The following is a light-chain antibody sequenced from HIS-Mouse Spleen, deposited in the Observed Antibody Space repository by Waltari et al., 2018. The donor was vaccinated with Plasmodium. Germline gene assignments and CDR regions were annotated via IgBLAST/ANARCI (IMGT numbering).Light chain of an antibody. J-gene: IGKJ4*01. Sequence: AIQLTQSPSSLSASVGDRVTITCRASQGISSALAWYQQKPGKAPKLLIYDASSLESWVPSRFSGSGSWTDFTLTISSLQPEDFATYYCQQFNSYPPLTFGGGTKVEIK. CDR2: DAS. CDR3: QQFNSYPPLT. V-gene: IGKV1-13*02. CDR1: QGISSA.